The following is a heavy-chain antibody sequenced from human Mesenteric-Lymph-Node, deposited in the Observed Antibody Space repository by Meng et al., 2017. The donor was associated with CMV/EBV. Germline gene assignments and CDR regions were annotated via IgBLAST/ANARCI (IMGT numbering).Heavy chain of an antibody. D-gene: IGHD3-10*01. Sequence: GESLKISCAASGFTFSSYGMHWVRQAPGKGLEWVAFIRYDGSNKYYADSVKGRFTISRDNSKNTLYLQMNSLRAEDTAVYYCAKWLGELPDYWGQGTLVTVSS. CDR1: GFTFSSYG. V-gene: IGHV3-30*02. CDR2: IRYDGSNK. J-gene: IGHJ4*02. CDR3: AKWLGELPDY.